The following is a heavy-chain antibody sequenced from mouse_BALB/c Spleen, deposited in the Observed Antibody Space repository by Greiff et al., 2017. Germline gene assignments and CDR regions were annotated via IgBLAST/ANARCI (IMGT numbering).Heavy chain of an antibody. J-gene: IGHJ3*01. Sequence: VQLQQPGAELVKPGASVKLSCKASGYTFTSYWMHWVKQRPGQGLEWIGEIDPSDSYTNYNQKFKGKATLTVDKSSSTAYMQLSSLTSEDSAVYYCARSAYYGNYEPYWGQGTLVTVSA. CDR3: ARSAYYGNYEPY. V-gene: IGHV1-69*02. CDR2: IDPSDSYT. CDR1: GYTFTSYW. D-gene: IGHD2-10*01.